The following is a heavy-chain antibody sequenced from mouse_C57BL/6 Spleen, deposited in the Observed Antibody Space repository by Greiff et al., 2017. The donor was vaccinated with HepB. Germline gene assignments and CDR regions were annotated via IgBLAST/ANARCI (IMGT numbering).Heavy chain of an antibody. Sequence: EVKLVESGPGLVKPSQSLSLTCSVTGYSITSGYYWNWIRQFPGNKLEWMGYISYDGSNNYNPSLKNRISITRDTSKNQFFLKLNSVTTEDTATYYCARAGGNYGYFDVWGTGTTVTVSS. CDR2: ISYDGSN. CDR3: ARAGGNYGYFDV. CDR1: GYSITSGYY. V-gene: IGHV3-6*01. J-gene: IGHJ1*03. D-gene: IGHD2-1*01.